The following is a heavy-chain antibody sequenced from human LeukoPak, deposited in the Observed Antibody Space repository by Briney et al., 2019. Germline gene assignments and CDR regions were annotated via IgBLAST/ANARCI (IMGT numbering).Heavy chain of an antibody. CDR2: INPSGGST. D-gene: IGHD3-10*01. J-gene: IGHJ4*02. Sequence: ASVKVSCKASGYTFTSYYMHWVRQAPGQGLEWMGIINPSGGSTSYARKFQGRVTMTRDTSTSTVYMELSSLRSEDTAVYYCARDPPFKQEGSGSYPGGFFDYWGQGTLVTVSS. CDR3: ARDPPFKQEGSGSYPGGFFDY. CDR1: GYTFTSYY. V-gene: IGHV1-46*01.